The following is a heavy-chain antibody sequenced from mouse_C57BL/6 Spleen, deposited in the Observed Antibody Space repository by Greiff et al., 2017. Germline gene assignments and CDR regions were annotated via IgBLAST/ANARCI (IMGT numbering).Heavy chain of an antibody. CDR3: ARGSPYDYDRAWLAY. D-gene: IGHD2-4*01. CDR2: IHYDGSST. Sequence: EVKLVESEGGLVQPGSSMKLSCTASGFTFSDYYMAWVRPVPEKGLEWVAHIHYDGSSTYYLDSLKSRFIISRDNAKNILYLQMSSLKSEDTATYYCARGSPYDYDRAWLAYWGQGTLVTVSA. V-gene: IGHV5-16*01. CDR1: GFTFSDYY. J-gene: IGHJ3*01.